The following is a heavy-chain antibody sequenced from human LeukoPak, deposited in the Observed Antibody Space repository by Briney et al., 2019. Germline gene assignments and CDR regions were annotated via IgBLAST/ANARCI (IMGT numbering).Heavy chain of an antibody. CDR3: AKGLYYYDSSGYSWYFDY. CDR2: ISWNSGSI. D-gene: IGHD3-22*01. CDR1: GFTFDDYA. V-gene: IGHV3-9*01. Sequence: GRSLRLSCAASGFTFDDYAMHWVRQAPGKGLEWVSGISWNSGSIGYADSVKGRFTISRDNAKNSLYLQMNSLRAEDTALYYCAKGLYYYDSSGYSWYFDYWGQGTLVTVSS. J-gene: IGHJ4*02.